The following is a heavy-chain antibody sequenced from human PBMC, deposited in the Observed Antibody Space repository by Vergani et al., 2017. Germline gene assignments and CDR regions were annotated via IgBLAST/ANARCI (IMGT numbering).Heavy chain of an antibody. CDR1: GGTFSSYA. J-gene: IGHJ6*02. V-gene: IGHV1-69*04. Sequence: QVQPVQSGAEVKKPGSSVKVSCKASGGTFSSYAISWVRQAPGQGLEWMGRIIPILGIANYAQKFQGRVTITADKSTSTAYMELSSLRSEDTAVYYCAGAGSNDVLAYYYGMDVWGQGTTVTVSS. CDR2: IIPILGIA. CDR3: AGAGSNDVLAYYYGMDV. D-gene: IGHD1-1*01.